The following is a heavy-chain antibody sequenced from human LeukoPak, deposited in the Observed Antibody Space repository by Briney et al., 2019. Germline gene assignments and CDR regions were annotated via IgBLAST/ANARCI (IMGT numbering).Heavy chain of an antibody. D-gene: IGHD6-13*01. Sequence: GGSLRLSCAAFGLTLSSYEMNWVRQAPGKGLEWISYISSSGSTMYYADSVKGRFTISRDNAKNSLYLQMNSLRAEDTAIYYCASSSWYALDYWGQGTLVTVSS. CDR2: ISSSGSTM. CDR3: ASSSWYALDY. V-gene: IGHV3-48*03. J-gene: IGHJ4*02. CDR1: GLTLSSYE.